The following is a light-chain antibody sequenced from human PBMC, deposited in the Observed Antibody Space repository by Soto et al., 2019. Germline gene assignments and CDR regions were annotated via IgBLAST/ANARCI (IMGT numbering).Light chain of an antibody. J-gene: IGKJ4*01. CDR3: QQYYSFPLT. CDR2: QAS. Sequence: DIQMTQSPSTLSASVGDRVTITCRASQSISSWLAWYQQKPGKAPKLLISQASSLESGVPSRFSGSGSGTDFTLTISCLQSEDFATYYCQQYYSFPLTFGGGTKVDIK. CDR1: QSISSW. V-gene: IGKV1-5*03.